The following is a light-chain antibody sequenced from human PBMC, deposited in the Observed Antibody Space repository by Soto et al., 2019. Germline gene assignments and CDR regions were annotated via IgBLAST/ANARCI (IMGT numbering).Light chain of an antibody. V-gene: IGKV1-5*03. CDR3: QLLNIYPRT. CDR1: QTISSW. CDR2: KAS. J-gene: IGKJ1*01. Sequence: MSMSASTVSGSIGDRVTITCRASQTISSWLAWYQQKPGKAPKLLIYKASTLKSGVPSRFSGSGSGTDFTLTIICLQPEDFARDYCQLLNIYPRTFGHGTIVDIK.